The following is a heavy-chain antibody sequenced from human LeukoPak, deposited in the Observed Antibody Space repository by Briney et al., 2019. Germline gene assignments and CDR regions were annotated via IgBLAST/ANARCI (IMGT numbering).Heavy chain of an antibody. CDR3: ARVTGYMTEDFFDY. CDR1: GGSISSYY. Sequence: SETLSLTCTVSGGSISSYYWSWIRQPPGKGLEWIGYIYYSGSTNYNPSLKSRVTISVDTSKNQFSLRLNSVTAADTAVYYCARVTGYMTEDFFDYWGQGTLVTVSS. J-gene: IGHJ4*02. V-gene: IGHV4-59*01. CDR2: IYYSGST. D-gene: IGHD6-13*01.